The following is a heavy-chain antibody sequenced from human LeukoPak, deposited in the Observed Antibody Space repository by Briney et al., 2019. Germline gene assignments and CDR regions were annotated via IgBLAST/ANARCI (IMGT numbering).Heavy chain of an antibody. V-gene: IGHV3-30-3*01. Sequence: PGGSLRLSCAASGFTFSSYAMHWVRQAPGKGLEWVAVISYDGSNKYYADSVKGRFTISRDNSKNTLYLQMNSMRAEDTAVYYCARDQQWLVTGRFDPWGQGTLVTVSS. CDR1: GFTFSSYA. CDR2: ISYDGSNK. CDR3: ARDQQWLVTGRFDP. J-gene: IGHJ5*02. D-gene: IGHD6-19*01.